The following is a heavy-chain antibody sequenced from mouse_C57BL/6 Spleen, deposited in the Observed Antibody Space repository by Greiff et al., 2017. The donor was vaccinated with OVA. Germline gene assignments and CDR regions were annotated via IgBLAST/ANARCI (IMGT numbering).Heavy chain of an antibody. CDR2: ISSGGSYT. Sequence: DVMLVESGGDLVKPGGSLKLSCAASGFTFSSYGMSWVRQTPDKRLEWVATISSGGSYTYYPDSVKGRFTISRDNAKNTLYLQMSSLKSEDTAMYYCARTSLLLRYYYFDYWGQGTTLTVSS. J-gene: IGHJ2*01. CDR1: GFTFSSYG. D-gene: IGHD1-1*01. V-gene: IGHV5-6*02. CDR3: ARTSLLLRYYYFDY.